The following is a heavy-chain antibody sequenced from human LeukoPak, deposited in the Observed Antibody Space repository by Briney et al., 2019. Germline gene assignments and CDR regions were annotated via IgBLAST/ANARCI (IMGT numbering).Heavy chain of an antibody. D-gene: IGHD5-12*01. CDR2: IRSKANSYAT. V-gene: IGHV3-73*01. J-gene: IGHJ4*02. Sequence: GGSLRLSCAASGFTFSGSAMHWVRQASGKGLEWVGRIRSKANSYATAYAASVKGRFTISRDDSKNTAYLQMNSLKTEDTAVYYCTTEPYSGYDRFDYWGQGTLVTVSS. CDR3: TTEPYSGYDRFDY. CDR1: GFTFSGSA.